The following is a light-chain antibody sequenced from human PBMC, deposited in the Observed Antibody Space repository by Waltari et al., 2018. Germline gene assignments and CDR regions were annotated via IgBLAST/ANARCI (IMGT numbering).Light chain of an antibody. V-gene: IGLV1-40*01. J-gene: IGLJ3*02. CDR2: GNS. CDR3: QSYDSSLTASV. CDR1: NSNLGAGYE. Sequence: QSVLTQPPSVSGAPGQGVTISCTGSNSNLGAGYEVPWNQQFPGTSPKRPLSGNSHRPAGVPDRFYASKSGTSAYLAITGLQPDDEASYYCQSYDSSLTASVFGGGTKLTVL.